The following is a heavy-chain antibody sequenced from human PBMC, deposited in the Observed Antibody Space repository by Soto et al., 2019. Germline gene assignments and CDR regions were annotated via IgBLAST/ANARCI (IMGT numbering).Heavy chain of an antibody. CDR1: GYTFTSYD. D-gene: IGHD4-17*01. Sequence: ASVKVSCKASGYTFTSYDINWVRQATGQGFEWMGWMNPNSGNTGYAQKFQGRVTMTRDTSITTAYMELSSLRSEDTAVYYCARDTTVVSKNPYRMDVWGQGTTVPVSS. V-gene: IGHV1-8*01. J-gene: IGHJ6*02. CDR3: ARDTTVVSKNPYRMDV. CDR2: MNPNSGNT.